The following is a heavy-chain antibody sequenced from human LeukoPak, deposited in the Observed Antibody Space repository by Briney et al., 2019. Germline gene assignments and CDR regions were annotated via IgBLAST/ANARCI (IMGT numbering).Heavy chain of an antibody. CDR3: AEPGITMIGGV. V-gene: IGHV3-21*01. Sequence: PGGSLRLSCAASGFTFSSYSMNWVRQAPGEGLEWVSSISSSSSYIYYADSVKGRFTISRDNAKNSLYLQMNSLRAEDTAVYYCAEPGITMIGGVWGKGTTVTFSS. D-gene: IGHD3-10*02. CDR1: GFTFSSYS. CDR2: ISSSSSYI. J-gene: IGHJ6*04.